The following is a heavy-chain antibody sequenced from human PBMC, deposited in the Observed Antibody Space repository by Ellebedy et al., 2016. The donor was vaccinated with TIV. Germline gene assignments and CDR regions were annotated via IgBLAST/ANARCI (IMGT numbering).Heavy chain of an antibody. CDR1: GYTFTSYD. CDR2: MNPNSGYT. V-gene: IGHV1-8*01. D-gene: IGHD6-19*01. J-gene: IGHJ4*02. Sequence: AASVKVSCKASGYTFTSYDINWVRQAAGLGLEWVGWMNPNSGYTGSAQKFRGRVTMTRDTSTSTVYMELSSLTSEDMAVYYCARDRGDAVAANWGYFFDYWGQGTLVTVSS. CDR3: ARDRGDAVAANWGYFFDY.